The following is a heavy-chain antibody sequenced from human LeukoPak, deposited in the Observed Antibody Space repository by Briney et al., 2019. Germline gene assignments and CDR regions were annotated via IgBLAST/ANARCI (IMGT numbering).Heavy chain of an antibody. CDR2: ISGYNGNP. V-gene: IGHV1-18*01. Sequence: ASVKVSCKASGYTFTSYGISWVRQAPGQGLEWMGWISGYNGNPNYAQKLQGRVTMTTDTSTSTAYMELRSLRADDTAMYYCGRSYSSSHPDWFDPWGQGTLATVSS. J-gene: IGHJ5*02. D-gene: IGHD6-6*01. CDR3: GRSYSSSHPDWFDP. CDR1: GYTFTSYG.